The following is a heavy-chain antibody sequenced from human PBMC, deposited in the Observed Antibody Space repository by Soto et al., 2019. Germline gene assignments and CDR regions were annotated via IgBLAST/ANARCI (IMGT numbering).Heavy chain of an antibody. CDR2: INPDDGGT. V-gene: IGHV1-46*01. CDR3: TRDRPHAWLDP. J-gene: IGHJ5*02. CDR1: GYSLSDYY. Sequence: QVQLVQSGADVKEPGASVKVSCKASGYSLSDYYIHWVRQAPGQGLEWVAMINPDDGGTRYAQRFQGRVTVTRDTSTSTVYMEMSNLRSEATALYYCTRDRPHAWLDPWGQGTLVTVSS.